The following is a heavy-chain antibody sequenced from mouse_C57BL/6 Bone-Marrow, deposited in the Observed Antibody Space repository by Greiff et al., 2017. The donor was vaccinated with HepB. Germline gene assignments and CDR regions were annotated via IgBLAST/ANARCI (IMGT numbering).Heavy chain of an antibody. CDR3: TPSYYYGSSYEYFDV. CDR1: GFNIKDDY. V-gene: IGHV14-4*01. CDR2: IDPENGDT. D-gene: IGHD1-1*01. Sequence: EVQLVESGAELVRPGASVKLSCTASGFNIKDDYMHWVKQRPVQGLEWIGWIDPENGDTEYASKFQGKATITADTSSNTAYLQLSSLTSEDTAVYYCTPSYYYGSSYEYFDVWGTGTTVTVSS. J-gene: IGHJ1*03.